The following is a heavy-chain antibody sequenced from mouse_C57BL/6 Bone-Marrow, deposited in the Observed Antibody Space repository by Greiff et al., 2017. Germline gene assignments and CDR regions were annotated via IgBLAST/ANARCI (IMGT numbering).Heavy chain of an antibody. J-gene: IGHJ2*01. CDR3: AKLSYDYDGYFDY. D-gene: IGHD2-4*01. CDR2: IHPNSGST. CDR1: GYTFTSYW. Sequence: QVQLKESGAELVKPGASVKLSCKASGYTFTSYWMHWVKQRPGQGLEWIGMIHPNSGSTNYNEKFKSKATLTVDKSSSTAYMQLSSLTSEDSAVYYCAKLSYDYDGYFDYWGQGTTLTVSS. V-gene: IGHV1-64*01.